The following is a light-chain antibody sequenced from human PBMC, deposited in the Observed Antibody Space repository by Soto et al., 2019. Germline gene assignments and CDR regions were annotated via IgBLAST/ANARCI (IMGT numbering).Light chain of an antibody. J-gene: IGKJ2*01. CDR3: QQLNSYPLT. CDR1: QGISSF. V-gene: IGKV1-9*01. Sequence: DIQLTQSPSFLSASVGDRVTITCRASQGISSFLAWFQQKPGEAPKLLIYAASTLQSGVPSRFSGSGSGTEFTLTISSLQPEDFATYYCQQLNSYPLTFGQGTKLEIK. CDR2: AAS.